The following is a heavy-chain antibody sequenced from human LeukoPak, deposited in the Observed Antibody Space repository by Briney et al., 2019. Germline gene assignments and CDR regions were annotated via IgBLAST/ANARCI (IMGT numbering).Heavy chain of an antibody. J-gene: IGHJ5*02. D-gene: IGHD3-22*01. CDR3: ARLISMIDMTEFDP. Sequence: ASVKVSCKTSGYTFTSYGISWVRQAPGQGLEWMGWISPYNGKTNYAQKVQGRVIMTTDTSTSTAYMELRSLRSDDTAVYYCARLISMIDMTEFDPWGQGTLVTVSS. CDR1: GYTFTSYG. CDR2: ISPYNGKT. V-gene: IGHV1-18*01.